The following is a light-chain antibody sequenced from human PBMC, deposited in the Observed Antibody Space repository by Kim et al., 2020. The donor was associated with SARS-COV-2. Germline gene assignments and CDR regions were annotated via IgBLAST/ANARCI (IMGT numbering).Light chain of an antibody. Sequence: EIVLTQSPGTLSLSPGERATLSCRASQSVSSTYLAWYQQKPGQAPRLLIYGASTRATGIPDRFSGSGSGTDFTLTISRLEPEDFAVYFCQQYGSSPRTFGQGPKLE. V-gene: IGKV3-20*01. CDR1: QSVSSTY. CDR3: QQYGSSPRT. CDR2: GAS. J-gene: IGKJ2*01.